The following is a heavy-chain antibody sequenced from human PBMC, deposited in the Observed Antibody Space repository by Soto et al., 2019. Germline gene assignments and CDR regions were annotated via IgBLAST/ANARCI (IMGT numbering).Heavy chain of an antibody. Sequence: QVHLVESGGGVVQPGRSLRLSCAASGFSFSTYGMHWVRQAPGKGLEWVAFISNDGSNKYYAASVKGRFTISRDNSKNTLYLQMNSLRAEDTAVYYCAKGFGNYCAFDYWGQGTLVTVS. D-gene: IGHD1-26*01. J-gene: IGHJ4*02. CDR2: ISNDGSNK. CDR1: GFSFSTYG. CDR3: AKGFGNYCAFDY. V-gene: IGHV3-30*18.